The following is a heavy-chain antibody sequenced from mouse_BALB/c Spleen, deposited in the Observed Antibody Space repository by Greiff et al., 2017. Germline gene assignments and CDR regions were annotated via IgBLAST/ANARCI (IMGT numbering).Heavy chain of an antibody. Sequence: QVQLQQSGAELVRPGVSVKISCKGSGYTFTDYATHWVKQSHAKSLEWIGVISTYYGDASYNQKFKGKATMTVDKSSSTAYMELARLTSEDSAIYYCARRTGTGYFDVWGAGTTVTVSS. CDR2: ISTYYGDA. D-gene: IGHD4-1*01. CDR1: GYTFTDYA. CDR3: ARRTGTGYFDV. J-gene: IGHJ1*01. V-gene: IGHV1S137*01.